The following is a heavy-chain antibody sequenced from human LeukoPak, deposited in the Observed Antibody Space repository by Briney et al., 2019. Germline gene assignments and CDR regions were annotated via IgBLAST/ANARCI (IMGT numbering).Heavy chain of an antibody. CDR3: ARSIVGATFYYYYYMDV. CDR1: GYTFTGYY. V-gene: IGHV1-2*06. J-gene: IGHJ6*03. Sequence: ASVKVSCXASGYTFTGYYMHWVRQAPGQGLEWMGRINPNSGGTNYAQKFQSRVTMTRDTSISTAYMELSRLRSDDTAVYYCARSIVGATFYYYYYMDVWGKGTTVTVSS. D-gene: IGHD1-26*01. CDR2: INPNSGGT.